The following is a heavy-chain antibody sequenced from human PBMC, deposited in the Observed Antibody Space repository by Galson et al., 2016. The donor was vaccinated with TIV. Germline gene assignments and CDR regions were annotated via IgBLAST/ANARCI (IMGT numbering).Heavy chain of an antibody. V-gene: IGHV1-8*01. J-gene: IGHJ4*02. D-gene: IGHD2-15*01. CDR3: ARVLGCSGKPCYGGWPKFDY. Sequence: SVKVSCKASGYTFSTYDINWVRQAPGQGLEWMGWMNPGSGNTGYPQKSQGRVTMTRSTSLSTDYMELSSLRSEDTAVYFCARVLGCSGKPCYGGWPKFDYWGQGALVTVSS. CDR2: MNPGSGNT. CDR1: GYTFSTYD.